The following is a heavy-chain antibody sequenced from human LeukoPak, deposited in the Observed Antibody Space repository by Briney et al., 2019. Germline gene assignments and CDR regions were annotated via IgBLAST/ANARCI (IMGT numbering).Heavy chain of an antibody. CDR3: ARVAARPFDY. V-gene: IGHV1-18*01. D-gene: IGHD6-6*01. J-gene: IGHJ4*02. Sequence: ASVKVSCKASGYTFTSYGISWVRQAPGQGLEWMGWISAYNGNTNYAQKLQGRVTMTRDTSTSTVYMELSSLRSEDTAVYYCARVAARPFDYWGQGTLVTVSS. CDR2: ISAYNGNT. CDR1: GYTFTSYG.